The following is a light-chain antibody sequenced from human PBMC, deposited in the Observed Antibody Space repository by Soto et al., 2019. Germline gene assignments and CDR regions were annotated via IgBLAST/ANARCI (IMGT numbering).Light chain of an antibody. J-gene: IGLJ2*01. CDR1: SSNIGSNY. Sequence: QPVLAQPPSASGTPGQRVTISCSGSSSNIGSNYVYWYQHLPGTAPNLLIYKNDQRPSGVPDRFSGSKSGTSASLAVSGLRSEDEADYYCAAWDDSLSAVVFGGGTQLTVL. CDR3: AAWDDSLSAVV. V-gene: IGLV1-47*01. CDR2: KND.